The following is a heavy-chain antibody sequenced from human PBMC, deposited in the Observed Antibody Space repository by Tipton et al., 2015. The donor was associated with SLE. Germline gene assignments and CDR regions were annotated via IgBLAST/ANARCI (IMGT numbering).Heavy chain of an antibody. J-gene: IGHJ6*02. CDR3: ARAQVDTDVDRYFFFGMDV. CDR2: IYYTGTT. Sequence: LRLSCAASGFTFGDYLLTWIRLPPGKGLEWIGYIYYTGTTNYNPSLKSRVSMAVDRSKNQVSLKVSSVTAADTATYYCARAQVDTDVDRYFFFGMDVWGQGATVTVSS. D-gene: IGHD5-18*01. CDR1: GFTFGDYL. V-gene: IGHV4-59*01.